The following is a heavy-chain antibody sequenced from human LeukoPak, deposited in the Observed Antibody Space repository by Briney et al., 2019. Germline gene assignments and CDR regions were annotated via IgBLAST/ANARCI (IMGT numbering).Heavy chain of an antibody. D-gene: IGHD3-10*01. V-gene: IGHV4-34*01. CDR3: AAGEGIFDY. CDR1: GGSFSGYY. J-gene: IGHJ4*02. Sequence: SETLSLTCAVYGGSFSGYYWSWIRQPPGKGLEWIGEINHSGSTNYNPSLKSRVTISVDTSKNQFSLKLSSVTAADTAMYYCAAGEGIFDYWGQGTLVTVSS. CDR2: INHSGST.